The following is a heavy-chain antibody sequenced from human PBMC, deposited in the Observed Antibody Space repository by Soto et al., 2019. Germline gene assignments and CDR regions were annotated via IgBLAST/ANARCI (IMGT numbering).Heavy chain of an antibody. Sequence: GGSLRLSCTASGFTFSSYEMNWVRQAPGKGLEWISYLNRDGNIINYADSVRGRFTISRDSAKNSLYLQMNSLKAEATAVYYCETKYQRPAPNLWGQGTLVTVSS. J-gene: IGHJ4*02. D-gene: IGHD2-2*01. CDR1: GFTFSSYE. CDR2: LNRDGNII. V-gene: IGHV3-48*03. CDR3: ETKYQRPAPNL.